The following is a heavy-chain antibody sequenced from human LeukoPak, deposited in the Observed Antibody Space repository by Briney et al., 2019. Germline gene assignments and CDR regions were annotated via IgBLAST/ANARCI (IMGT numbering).Heavy chain of an antibody. CDR3: ARGVATLDI. D-gene: IGHD2-15*01. Sequence: PSETQSLTCTVSGGPINSGSSFWTWIRQPAGKGLEWIGRIYISGSTNYNPSLKSRVTISIDTSKNQFSLKLTSVTAADTAVYYCARGVATLDIWGQGTMVTVSS. J-gene: IGHJ3*02. CDR1: GGPINSGSSF. CDR2: IYISGST. V-gene: IGHV4-61*02.